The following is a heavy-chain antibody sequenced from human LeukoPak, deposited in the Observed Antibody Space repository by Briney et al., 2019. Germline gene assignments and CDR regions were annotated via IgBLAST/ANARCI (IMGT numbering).Heavy chain of an antibody. CDR3: ARSDRKYYYDRSGYFSSDY. CDR1: GFTFSSYS. V-gene: IGHV3-48*04. Sequence: PGGSLRLSCAGSGFTFSSYSIYWVRQAPGKGLEWISYISGSGTTKYYADSVKGRFTISRDNAKNTLYLQMNSLRAEDTAVYYCARSDRKYYYDRSGYFSSDYWGQGTLVTVSS. CDR2: ISGSGTTK. J-gene: IGHJ4*02. D-gene: IGHD3-22*01.